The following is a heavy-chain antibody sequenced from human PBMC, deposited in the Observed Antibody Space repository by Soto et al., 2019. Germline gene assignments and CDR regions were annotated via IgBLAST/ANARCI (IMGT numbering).Heavy chain of an antibody. D-gene: IGHD3-16*01. Sequence: GGSLRLSCAVSGFTFDDNAMHWVRQAPEKGLEWVSGINWKSDIGYADSVKGRFTISRDNAENSLYLQMKGLRAEDTALYYCAISQDRGGRTTFIYWGQGTQVTVSS. CDR2: INWKSDI. CDR3: AISQDRGGRTTFIY. J-gene: IGHJ4*02. CDR1: GFTFDDNA. V-gene: IGHV3-9*01.